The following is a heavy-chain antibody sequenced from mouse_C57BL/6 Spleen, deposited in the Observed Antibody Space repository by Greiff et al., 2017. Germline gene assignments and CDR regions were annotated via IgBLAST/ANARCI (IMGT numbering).Heavy chain of an antibody. Sequence: VQLQQSGAELVKPGASVKLSCTASGFNIKDYYMHWVKQRTEQGLEWIGRIDPEDGETKYAPKFQGKATITADTSSNTAYLQLSSLTSEDTAVYYCARYYSKEYYFDYWGQGTTLTVSS. V-gene: IGHV14-2*01. J-gene: IGHJ2*01. CDR3: ARYYSKEYYFDY. D-gene: IGHD2-5*01. CDR1: GFNIKDYY. CDR2: IDPEDGET.